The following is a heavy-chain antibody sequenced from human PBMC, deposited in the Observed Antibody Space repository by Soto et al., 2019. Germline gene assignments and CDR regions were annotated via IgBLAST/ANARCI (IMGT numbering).Heavy chain of an antibody. V-gene: IGHV4-61*01. Sequence: PSETLSLTCTVSGGSVSSGSYYWSWIRQPPGKGLEWIGYIYYSGSTNYNPSLKSRVTISVDTSKNQFSLKLSSVTAADTAVYYCARDRGEAYNWNHARYGMDVWGQGTTVTVSS. CDR3: ARDRGEAYNWNHARYGMDV. CDR1: GGSVSSGSYY. CDR2: IYYSGST. J-gene: IGHJ6*02. D-gene: IGHD1-20*01.